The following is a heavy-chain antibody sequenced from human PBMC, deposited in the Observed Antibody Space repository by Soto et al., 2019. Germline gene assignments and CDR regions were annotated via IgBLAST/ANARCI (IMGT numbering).Heavy chain of an antibody. D-gene: IGHD4-17*01. J-gene: IGHJ5*02. V-gene: IGHV3-23*01. CDR3: AKDPYGDSFNWFDP. CDR1: GCTCSSYA. CDR2: ISSSDGST. Sequence: EVQLLESGGGLVQPGRSLRLSCGASGCTCSSYAMTWVRQAPGKGLEWVSGISSSDGSTYYADSVKGRFTISRDNSKNTVYLQMNSLRAEDTAVYYCAKDPYGDSFNWFDPWGQGTLVTVSS.